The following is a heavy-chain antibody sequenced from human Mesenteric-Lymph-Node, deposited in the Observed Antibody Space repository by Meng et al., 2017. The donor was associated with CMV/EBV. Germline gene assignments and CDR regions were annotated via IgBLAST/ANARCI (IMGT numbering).Heavy chain of an antibody. D-gene: IGHD1-7*01. CDR1: GFTFNSYA. CDR2: ISRSSYI. Sequence: GGSLRLSCAASGFTFNSYAMNWVRQAPGKGLEWVSSISRSSYIFYADSVKGRFTISRDNAKNSLYLQMNSLRAEDTAVYYCTRDRTTDHDYWGQGTLVTVSS. V-gene: IGHV3-21*01. CDR3: TRDRTTDHDY. J-gene: IGHJ4*02.